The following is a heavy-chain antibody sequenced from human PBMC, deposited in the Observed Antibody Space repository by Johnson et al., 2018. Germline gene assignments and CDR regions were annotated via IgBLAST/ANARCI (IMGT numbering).Heavy chain of an antibody. Sequence: EVQLVESGGGLVQPGRSLRLSCKPFGYTFGDYGMSWFRQAPGKGLEWVGFIRSKGYGGTTRYAASGKDRFTITGDDCKSIAYLQMNSLGAEDTAVYYCARGRTPGTVTPYYYYYRGVWGKVTTVTVTS. CDR3: ARGRTPGTVTPYYYYYRGV. CDR1: GYTFGDYG. D-gene: IGHD4-17*01. J-gene: IGHJ6*03. V-gene: IGHV3-49*03. CDR2: IRSKGYGGTT.